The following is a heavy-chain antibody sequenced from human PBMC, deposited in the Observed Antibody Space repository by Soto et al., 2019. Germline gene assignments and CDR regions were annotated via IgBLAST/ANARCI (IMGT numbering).Heavy chain of an antibody. Sequence: LRLSCAASGFTFSSYWMHWVRQAPGKGLVWVSRINSDGSSTSYADSVKGRFTISRDNAKNTLYLQMNSLRAEDTAVYYCARESQYCSSTSCYTAPFDYWGQGTLVTVSS. D-gene: IGHD2-2*02. CDR1: GFTFSSYW. CDR2: INSDGSST. CDR3: ARESQYCSSTSCYTAPFDY. J-gene: IGHJ4*02. V-gene: IGHV3-74*01.